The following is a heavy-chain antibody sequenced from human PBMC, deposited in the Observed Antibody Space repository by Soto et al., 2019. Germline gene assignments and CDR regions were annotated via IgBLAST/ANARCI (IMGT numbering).Heavy chain of an antibody. V-gene: IGHV2-5*02. CDR3: ARLVVAGTTYYFDS. CDR2: IYWDDDK. D-gene: IGHD1-7*01. Sequence: QITLKESGPTLVKPTQTLTLTCTFSGFSLSSSGVGVGWIRQPPGKALEWLTFIYWDDDKRYSPSLKSRLTSTKDTSKNQVVLTLTNMDPVDTATYYCARLVVAGTTYYFDSWGQGTLLNVSS. CDR1: GFSLSSSGVG. J-gene: IGHJ4*02.